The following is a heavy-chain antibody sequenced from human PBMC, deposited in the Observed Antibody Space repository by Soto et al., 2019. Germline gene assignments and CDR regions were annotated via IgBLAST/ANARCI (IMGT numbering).Heavy chain of an antibody. Sequence: ASVKVSCKASGGTFSSYAISWVRQAPGQGLEWMGWISAYNGNTNYAQKLQGRVTMTTDTSTSTAYMELRSLRSDDTAVYYCAGVNGYDFWSGPSNWFDPWGQGTLVTVSS. CDR1: GGTFSSYA. D-gene: IGHD3-3*01. J-gene: IGHJ5*02. CDR3: AGVNGYDFWSGPSNWFDP. V-gene: IGHV1-18*01. CDR2: ISAYNGNT.